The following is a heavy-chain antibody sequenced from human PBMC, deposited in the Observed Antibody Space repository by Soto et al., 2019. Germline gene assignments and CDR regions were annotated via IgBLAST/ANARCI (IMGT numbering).Heavy chain of an antibody. CDR2: LYWDDDK. Sequence: QITLKESGPTLVKPTQTLTLTCTFSGFSLSTRGVGVGWIRQPPGKALEWLALLYWDDDKGYSPSLKSRLTIPKDTSKNQVVLTVTNMDPVDTATYYCAHRPRGYSYYFDSWGQGTLVTVSS. D-gene: IGHD5-18*01. CDR3: AHRPRGYSYYFDS. J-gene: IGHJ4*02. CDR1: GFSLSTRGVG. V-gene: IGHV2-5*02.